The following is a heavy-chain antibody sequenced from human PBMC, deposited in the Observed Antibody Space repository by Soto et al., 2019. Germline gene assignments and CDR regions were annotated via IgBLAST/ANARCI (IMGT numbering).Heavy chain of an antibody. D-gene: IGHD3-10*01. CDR1: GGSISSGDYY. V-gene: IGHV4-30-4*01. Sequence: PSGTLSLTCTVSGGSISSGDYYWSWIRQPPGKGLEWIGYIYYSGSTYYNPSLKSRVTISVDTSKNQFSLKLSSVTAADTAVYYCARGGYYGSGSEIDYWGQGTLVTVT. J-gene: IGHJ4*02. CDR2: IYYSGST. CDR3: ARGGYYGSGSEIDY.